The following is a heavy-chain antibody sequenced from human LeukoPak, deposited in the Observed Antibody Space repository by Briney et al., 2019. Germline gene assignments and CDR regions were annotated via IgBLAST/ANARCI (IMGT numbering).Heavy chain of an antibody. CDR1: GLSFSDNY. CDR2: INSDGSMT. Sequence: GGSLRLSCAASGLSFSDNYMGWLRQPPGKGLEWLSYINSDGSMTKYTASVQGRFTISRDSAKRSLFLQMNNLRANDTARYYCAKGSHGWTFDVWGQGSQVTVSS. D-gene: IGHD2-2*03. CDR3: AKGSHGWTFDV. V-gene: IGHV3-11*01. J-gene: IGHJ4*02.